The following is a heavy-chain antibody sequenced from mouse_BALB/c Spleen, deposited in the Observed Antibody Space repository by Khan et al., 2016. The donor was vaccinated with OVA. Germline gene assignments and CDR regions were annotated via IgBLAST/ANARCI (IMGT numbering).Heavy chain of an antibody. CDR1: GFTFSNFG. J-gene: IGHJ2*01. CDR2: ISSGSSTI. Sequence: EVELVESGGGLVQPGGSRKLSCAASGFTFSNFGMHWVRQAPEKGLEWVAYISSGSSTIYFADTVKGRFTFSRDNSTNTLFLQMTSLRSEDTAMYYCARFYDYYFDYWGQGTTLTVSS. D-gene: IGHD2-12*01. CDR3: ARFYDYYFDY. V-gene: IGHV5-17*02.